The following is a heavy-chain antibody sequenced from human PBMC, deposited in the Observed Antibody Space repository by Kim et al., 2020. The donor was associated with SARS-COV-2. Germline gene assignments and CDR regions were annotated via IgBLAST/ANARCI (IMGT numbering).Heavy chain of an antibody. CDR3: ARAPETYYDFWSGDVPHAFDI. V-gene: IGHV1-2*02. CDR1: GYTFTGYY. Sequence: ASVKVSCKASGYTFTGYYMHWVRQAPGQGLEWMGWINPNSGGTNYAQKFQGRVTMTRDTSISTAYMELSRLRSDDTAVYYCARAPETYYDFWSGDVPHAFDIWGQGTMVTVSS. D-gene: IGHD3-3*01. J-gene: IGHJ3*02. CDR2: INPNSGGT.